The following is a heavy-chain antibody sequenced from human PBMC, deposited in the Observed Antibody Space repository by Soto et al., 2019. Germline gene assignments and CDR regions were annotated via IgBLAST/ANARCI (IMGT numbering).Heavy chain of an antibody. CDR2: IYYSGST. CDR3: APSLCSGDTCYFDY. Sequence: QVQLQESGPGLVKPSQTLSLTCTVSGGPISGGGYYWSWIRQHPGKGLEWIAYIYYSGSTYYNPSRKSRVTISVDRSKNQVSLKLSSVTAADTAVYDCAPSLCSGDTCYFDYWCQGTLVTVSS. J-gene: IGHJ4*02. CDR1: GGPISGGGYY. D-gene: IGHD2-15*01. V-gene: IGHV4-31*03.